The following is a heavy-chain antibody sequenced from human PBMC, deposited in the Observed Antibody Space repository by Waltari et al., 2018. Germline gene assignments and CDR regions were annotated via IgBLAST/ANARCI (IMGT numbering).Heavy chain of an antibody. Sequence: QVQLVQSGAEVKKPGASVKVSCKVSGYTLTELSMHWVRQAPGKGLEWMGGFDPEDGETIYAQKFQGRGTMTEDTYTDTAYMELSSLRSEDTAVYYCATSVPLNYYYYYMDVWGKGTTVTISS. V-gene: IGHV1-24*01. D-gene: IGHD1-1*01. CDR2: FDPEDGET. J-gene: IGHJ6*03. CDR1: GYTLTELS. CDR3: ATSVPLNYYYYYMDV.